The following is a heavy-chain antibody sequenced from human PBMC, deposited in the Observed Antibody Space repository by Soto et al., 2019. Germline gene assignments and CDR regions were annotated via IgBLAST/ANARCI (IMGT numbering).Heavy chain of an antibody. CDR1: GGSISSYY. J-gene: IGHJ5*02. D-gene: IGHD1-26*01. CDR3: ARSHSGSYFHWFDP. V-gene: IGHV4-59*01. Sequence: SETLSLTCTVSGGSISSYYWSWIRQPPGKGLEWIGYIYYSGSTNYNPSLKSRVTISVDTSKNQFSLKLSSVTAADTAVYYCARSHSGSYFHWFDPWGQGTLVTVSS. CDR2: IYYSGST.